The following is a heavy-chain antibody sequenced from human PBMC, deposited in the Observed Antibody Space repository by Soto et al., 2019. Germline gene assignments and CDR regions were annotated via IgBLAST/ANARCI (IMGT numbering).Heavy chain of an antibody. Sequence: GGSLRLYCAASGVTFRSYWMSWVRQAPGKGLEWVANIKHDGSEKYYVDSVKGRFAIFRDNANNSLYLQMNSLRAEDTAVYYCARDWMKNIIDYWGQGALVTVS. J-gene: IGHJ4*02. V-gene: IGHV3-7*05. D-gene: IGHD1-20*01. CDR1: GVTFRSYW. CDR3: ARDWMKNIIDY. CDR2: IKHDGSEK.